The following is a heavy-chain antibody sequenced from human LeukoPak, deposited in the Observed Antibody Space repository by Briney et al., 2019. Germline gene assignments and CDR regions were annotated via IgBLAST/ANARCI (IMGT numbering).Heavy chain of an antibody. Sequence: GGSLRLSCAASGFTFTYYAMHWVRQAPGKGLEWVAVTSSDGSNKYYADSVKGRFTVSRDNSKNTVYLHMNSLRAEDTALYYCARGHSSSSYSRQDYWGQGALVTVSS. CDR3: ARGHSSSSYSRQDY. CDR2: TSSDGSNK. CDR1: GFTFTYYA. J-gene: IGHJ4*02. D-gene: IGHD6-13*01. V-gene: IGHV3-30-3*01.